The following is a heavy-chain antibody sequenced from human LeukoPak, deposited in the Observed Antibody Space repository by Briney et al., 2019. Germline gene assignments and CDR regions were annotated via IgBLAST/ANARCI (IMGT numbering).Heavy chain of an antibody. CDR1: GYTFTSYY. V-gene: IGHV1-2*02. D-gene: IGHD5-24*01. CDR2: INPNSGGT. J-gene: IGHJ3*02. CDR3: ARSWLQFRAFDI. Sequence: PRASVKVSCKASGYTFTSYYMHWVRQAPGQGLEWMGWINPNSGGTNYAQKFQGRVTMTRDTSISTAYMELSRLRSDDTAVYYCARSWLQFRAFDIWGQGTMVTVSS.